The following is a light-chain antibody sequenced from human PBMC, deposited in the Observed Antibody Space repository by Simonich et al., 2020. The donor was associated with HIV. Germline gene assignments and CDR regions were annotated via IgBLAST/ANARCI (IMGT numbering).Light chain of an antibody. V-gene: IGKV3-15*01. Sequence: EIVMTQSPATLSVSPWARATLSSRASQRVGRNLAWYQQQPGQAPRLLIYGASTRATGIPARFSGSGSGTEFTLTISSMQSEDFAVYYCQQYNNWPPWTFGQGTKVEIK. CDR2: GAS. CDR3: QQYNNWPPWT. J-gene: IGKJ1*01. CDR1: QRVGRN.